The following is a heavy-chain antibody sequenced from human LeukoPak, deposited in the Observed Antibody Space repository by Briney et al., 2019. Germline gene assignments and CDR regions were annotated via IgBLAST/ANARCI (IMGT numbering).Heavy chain of an antibody. V-gene: IGHV3-11*04. J-gene: IGHJ4*02. Sequence: PGGSLRLSCAASGFTFSDYYMSWIRQSPGKGLEWVSYISSSGNTIYYADSVKGRFTISRDNAKNSLYLQMNSLGAEDTAVYYCARDSGFGLFDYWGQGTLVTVSS. D-gene: IGHD5-12*01. CDR1: GFTFSDYY. CDR3: ARDSGFGLFDY. CDR2: ISSSGNTI.